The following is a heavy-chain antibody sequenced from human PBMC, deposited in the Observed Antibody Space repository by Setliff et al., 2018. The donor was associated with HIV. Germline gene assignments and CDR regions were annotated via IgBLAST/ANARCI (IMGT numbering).Heavy chain of an antibody. CDR2: IYSSGGT. D-gene: IGHD3-10*01. J-gene: IGHJ5*02. Sequence: SETLSLTCTVSGGSISGHYWSWIRQPPGRGLEWIGYIYSSGGTNFNPPLQSRVTISVDTSKNQFSLELSSVTAADTAVYYCAGHSGVASPNWFDPWGQGTLVTVSS. V-gene: IGHV4-4*09. CDR1: GGSISGHY. CDR3: AGHSGVASPNWFDP.